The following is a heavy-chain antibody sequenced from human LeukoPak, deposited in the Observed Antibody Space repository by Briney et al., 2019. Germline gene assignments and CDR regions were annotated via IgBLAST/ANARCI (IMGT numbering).Heavy chain of an antibody. J-gene: IGHJ4*02. Sequence: TPSETLSLTCTVSGGSISSYYWSWIRQPAGKGLEWIGRIYTSGSTNYNPSLKSRVTISVDTSKNQFSLNLSSVTAADTAVYYCARHGRGHCSGSNCYSNFDYWGQGTLVTVSS. CDR2: IYTSGST. CDR1: GGSISSYY. D-gene: IGHD2-15*01. CDR3: ARHGRGHCSGSNCYSNFDY. V-gene: IGHV4-4*07.